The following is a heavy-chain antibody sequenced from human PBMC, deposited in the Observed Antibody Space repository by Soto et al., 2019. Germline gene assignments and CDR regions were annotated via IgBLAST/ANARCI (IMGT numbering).Heavy chain of an antibody. D-gene: IGHD3-10*01. CDR3: AIIRTPMFRGVTPNLYYFYY. CDR2: IYHSGST. J-gene: IGHJ4*02. V-gene: IGHV4-4*02. CDR1: GGSISSSNW. Sequence: PSETLSLTCAVSGGSISSSNWWSWVRRPPGKGLEWIGEIYHSGSTNYNPSLKSRVTISVDKSKNQFSLKLSSVTAADTAVYYCAIIRTPMFRGVTPNLYYFYYWGQGTLVTVSS.